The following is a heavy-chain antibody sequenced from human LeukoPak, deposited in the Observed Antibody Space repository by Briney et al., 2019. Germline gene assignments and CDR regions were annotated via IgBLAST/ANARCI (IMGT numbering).Heavy chain of an antibody. J-gene: IGHJ4*02. V-gene: IGHV3-30*18. CDR3: AKSVRTHLHYYDSSGFLGGDRPNYFDY. CDR2: ISYDGSNK. CDR1: GFTFSSYG. Sequence: AGGSLRLSCAASGFTFSSYGMHWVRQAPGKGLEWVAVISYDGSNKYYADSVKGRFTISRDNSKNTLYLQMNSLRAEDTAVYYCAKSVRTHLHYYDSSGFLGGDRPNYFDYWGQGTLVTVSS. D-gene: IGHD3-22*01.